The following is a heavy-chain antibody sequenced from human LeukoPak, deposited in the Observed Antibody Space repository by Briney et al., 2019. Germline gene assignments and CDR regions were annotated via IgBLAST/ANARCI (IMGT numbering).Heavy chain of an antibody. CDR3: ATSTGSGWYNHDAFDI. CDR2: IYTSGST. D-gene: IGHD6-19*01. Sequence: PSETLSLTCSVSGGSISNYYWIWIRQPAGKGLECIGGIYTSGSTNYNPSVKSRVTMSVDTSKNQFSLKLSSVTAADTAVYYCATSTGSGWYNHDAFDIWGQGTMVTVSS. CDR1: GGSISNYY. V-gene: IGHV4-4*07. J-gene: IGHJ3*02.